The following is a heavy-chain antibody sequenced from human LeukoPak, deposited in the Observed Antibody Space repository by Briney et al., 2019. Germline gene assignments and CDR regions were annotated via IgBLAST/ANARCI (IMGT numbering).Heavy chain of an antibody. Sequence: GGSLRLSCAASGFTFSSYSMNWVRQAPGKGLEWVSSISSSSYIYYADSVKGRFTISRDNAKNTLYLQMNSLRAEETAVYYCASGDVVGYYFDYWGQGTLVTVSS. J-gene: IGHJ4*02. CDR2: ISSSSYI. D-gene: IGHD1-26*01. CDR3: ASGDVVGYYFDY. CDR1: GFTFSSYS. V-gene: IGHV3-21*01.